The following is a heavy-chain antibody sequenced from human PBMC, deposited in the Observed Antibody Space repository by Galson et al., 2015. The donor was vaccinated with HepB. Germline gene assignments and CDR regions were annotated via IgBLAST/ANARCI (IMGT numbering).Heavy chain of an antibody. V-gene: IGHV4-39*02. J-gene: IGHJ3*02. CDR3: ARDHSLSYDAFDI. CDR2: IYYSGST. Sequence: LSLTCTVSGGSISSSSYYWGWIRQPPGKGLEWIGSIYYSGSTYYNPSLKSRVTISVDTSKNQFSLKLSSVTAADTAVYYCARDHSLSYDAFDIWGQGTMVTVSS. CDR1: GGSISSSSYY. D-gene: IGHD1-26*01.